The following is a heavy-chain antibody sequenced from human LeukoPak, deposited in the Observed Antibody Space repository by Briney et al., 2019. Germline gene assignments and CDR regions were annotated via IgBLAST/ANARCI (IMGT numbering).Heavy chain of an antibody. CDR3: ARRRRGYSYAFDI. V-gene: IGHV4-59*08. CDR1: GGSISSYY. D-gene: IGHD5-12*01. Sequence: SETLSLTCTVSGGSISSYYWSRIRQPPGKGLEWIGYIYYSGSTNYNPSLKSRVTISVDTSKNQFSLKLSSVTAADTAVYYCARRRRGYSYAFDIWGQGTMDTVSS. J-gene: IGHJ3*02. CDR2: IYYSGST.